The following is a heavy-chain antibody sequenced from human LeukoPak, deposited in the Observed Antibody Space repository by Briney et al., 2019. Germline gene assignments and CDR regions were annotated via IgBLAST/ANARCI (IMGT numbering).Heavy chain of an antibody. CDR2: ISYDGSNK. V-gene: IGHV3-30-3*01. D-gene: IGHD1-14*01. Sequence: PGGSLRLSCAASGFTFSSYAMHWVRQAPGKGLEWVAVISYDGSNKYYAGSVKGRFTISRDNSKNTLYLQMNSLRAEDTAVYYCARDLPGDYWGQGTLVTVSS. J-gene: IGHJ4*02. CDR1: GFTFSSYA. CDR3: ARDLPGDY.